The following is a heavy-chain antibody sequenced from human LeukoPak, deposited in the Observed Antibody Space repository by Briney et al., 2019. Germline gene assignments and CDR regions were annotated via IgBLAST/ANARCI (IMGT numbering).Heavy chain of an antibody. Sequence: TSETLSLTCTVSGGSISSGYYYWGWIRQPPGKGLEWIGSVYYSGSSYYNPSLKSRVTISVDTSKNQFSLKLSSVTAADTAVYYCARHVSFGELAYWGQGTLVTVSS. D-gene: IGHD3-10*01. J-gene: IGHJ4*02. CDR1: GGSISSGYYY. V-gene: IGHV4-39*01. CDR3: ARHVSFGELAY. CDR2: VYYSGSS.